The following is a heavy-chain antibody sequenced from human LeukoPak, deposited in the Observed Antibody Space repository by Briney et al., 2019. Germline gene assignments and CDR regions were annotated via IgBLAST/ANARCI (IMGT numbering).Heavy chain of an antibody. V-gene: IGHV3-33*01. CDR2: IWYDGSNK. CDR3: ARQLAPVYYFHY. D-gene: IGHD6-6*01. Sequence: PGRSLRLSCAASGFTFSSYGMHWVRQAPGKGLEWVAVIWYDGSNKYYADSVKGRFTISRDNSKNTLYLQMNSLRAEDTAVYYCARQLAPVYYFHYWGQGTLVTVSS. CDR1: GFTFSSYG. J-gene: IGHJ4*02.